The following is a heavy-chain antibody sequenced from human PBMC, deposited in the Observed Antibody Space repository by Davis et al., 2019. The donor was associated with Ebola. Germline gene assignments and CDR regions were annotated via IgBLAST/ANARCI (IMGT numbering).Heavy chain of an antibody. CDR2: IYSGGST. V-gene: IGHV3-53*04. D-gene: IGHD5-12*01. J-gene: IGHJ4*02. Sequence: GESLKISCVASGFTVSSDYMSWVRQAPGKGLEWVSVIYSGGSTYYADSVEGRFTISRHSSENTVFLQMNSLRPDDTAVYYCARDPPQSGGYVWGQGTLVTVSS. CDR1: GFTVSSDY. CDR3: ARDPPQSGGYV.